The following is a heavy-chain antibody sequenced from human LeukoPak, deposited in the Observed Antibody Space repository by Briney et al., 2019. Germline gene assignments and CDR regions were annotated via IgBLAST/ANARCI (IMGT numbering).Heavy chain of an antibody. CDR1: GGTFSSDA. D-gene: IGHD1-26*01. CDR2: IIPIFGTA. V-gene: IGHV1-69*13. J-gene: IGHJ4*02. Sequence: ASVKVSCKASGGTFSSDAISWVRQAPGQGLEWMGGIIPIFGTANYAQKFQGRVTITADESTSTAYMELSSLRSEDTAVYYCARGVGGATIYYFDYWGQGTLVTVSS. CDR3: ARGVGGATIYYFDY.